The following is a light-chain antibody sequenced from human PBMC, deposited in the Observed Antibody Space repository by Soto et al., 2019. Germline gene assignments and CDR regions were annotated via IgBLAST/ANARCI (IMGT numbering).Light chain of an antibody. V-gene: IGKV1-27*01. CDR3: QKYSSVIT. Sequence: DIQMTQSPSSLSASVGDRVTITCRASQVIRNFLAWYQQKPGKVPKLLISAASTLESGVPSRFSGSRSGTDFTLTITSLQPDDVATYYCQKYSSVITFGQGTRLEIK. CDR1: QVIRNF. CDR2: AAS. J-gene: IGKJ5*01.